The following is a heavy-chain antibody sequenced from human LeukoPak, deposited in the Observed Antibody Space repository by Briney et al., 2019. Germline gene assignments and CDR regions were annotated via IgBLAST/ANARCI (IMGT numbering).Heavy chain of an antibody. CDR3: ARLYCSGGSCYSGFDY. CDR2: INAGNGNT. J-gene: IGHJ4*02. Sequence: ASVKVSCKASGYTFTSYAMHWVRQAPGQRLEWMGWINAGNGNTKYSQKFQGRVTITRDTSASTAYMELCSLRSEDTAVYYCARLYCSGGSCYSGFDYWGQGTLVTVSS. V-gene: IGHV1-3*01. D-gene: IGHD2-15*01. CDR1: GYTFTSYA.